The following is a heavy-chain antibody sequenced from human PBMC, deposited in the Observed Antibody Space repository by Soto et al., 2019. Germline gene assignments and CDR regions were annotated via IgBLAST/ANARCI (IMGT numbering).Heavy chain of an antibody. V-gene: IGHV1-3*01. D-gene: IGHD2-21*01. CDR1: GYTFTRYT. Sequence: QVQLVQSGAEVKKPGASVKISCKASGYTFTRYTMNWVRQAPGQRLEWMGWINPDNGNTKSSQKFQDRVITTRDTSASTAYMDLSSLRSEDTAVYGCARGIATGQLDPWGQGTLVTVSS. CDR2: INPDNGNT. CDR3: ARGIATGQLDP. J-gene: IGHJ5*02.